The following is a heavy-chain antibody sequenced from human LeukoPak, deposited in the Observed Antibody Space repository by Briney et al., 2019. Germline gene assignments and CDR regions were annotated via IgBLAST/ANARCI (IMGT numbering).Heavy chain of an antibody. D-gene: IGHD3-10*01. J-gene: IGHJ4*02. CDR1: GGSISSGGY. CDR2: IYISGST. Sequence: SETLSLTCAVSGGSISSGGYWSWVRQPPGKGLEWIGRIYISGSTNYNPSLDSRVIMSLDKSRNQLSLRLKSMTAADTAVYYCTRHGSYSHGFWGQGALVTVAS. V-gene: IGHV4-4*02. CDR3: TRHGSYSHGF.